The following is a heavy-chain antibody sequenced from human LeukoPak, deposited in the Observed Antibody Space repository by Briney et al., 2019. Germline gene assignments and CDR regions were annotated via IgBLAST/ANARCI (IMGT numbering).Heavy chain of an antibody. V-gene: IGHV3-66*02. CDR2: IYSGGNT. CDR3: AREPGLPNVMGV. CDR1: GFTVSSDY. D-gene: IGHD3-10*01. Sequence: PRGSLRLSCAASGFTVSSDYMSWVRQAPGRGLEWVSAIYSGGNTYYADSVKGRFTISRDNSKNTLYLQVNSLRAEDTAVYYCAREPGLPNVMGVWGQGTTVTISS. J-gene: IGHJ6*02.